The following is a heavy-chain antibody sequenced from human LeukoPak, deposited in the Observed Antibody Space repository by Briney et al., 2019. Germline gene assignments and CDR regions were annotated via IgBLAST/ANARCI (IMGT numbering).Heavy chain of an antibody. J-gene: IGHJ4*02. CDR2: INAGNGNT. D-gene: IGHD3-16*02. V-gene: IGHV1-3*03. CDR1: GYTFTSYS. Sequence: ASVKVSCKSSGYTFTSYSINWVRQAHAQGLGWMGFINAGNGNTKYSQEFQGRVTITRDTSASTAYMELSSLRAEDTAVYYCAKPAGGASVLDAGLDYWGQGTLVTVSS. CDR3: AKPAGGASVLDAGLDY.